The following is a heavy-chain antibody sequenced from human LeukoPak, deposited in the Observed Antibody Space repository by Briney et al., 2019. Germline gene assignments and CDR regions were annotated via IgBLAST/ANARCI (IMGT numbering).Heavy chain of an antibody. V-gene: IGHV4-34*01. CDR3: ARQPRGSYYEISVDY. J-gene: IGHJ4*02. Sequence: SETLSLTCAVYGGSFSGYYWSWIRQPPGKGLEWIGEINHSGSTNYNPSLKSRVTISVDTSKNQFSLKLSSVTAADTAVYYCARQPRGSYYEISVDYWGQGTLVTVSS. CDR1: GGSFSGYY. CDR2: INHSGST. D-gene: IGHD1-26*01.